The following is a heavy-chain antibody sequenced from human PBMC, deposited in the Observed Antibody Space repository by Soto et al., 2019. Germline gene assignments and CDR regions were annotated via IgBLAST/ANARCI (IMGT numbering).Heavy chain of an antibody. CDR2: VYRSGRT. V-gene: IGHV4-61*03. Sequence: QLQLRESGPGLVKPSETLSLTCSVSGASVNTDSFYWSWIRQPPGRGLEWLGYVYRSGRTNYNPSLKGRGAISLDTSENHVSLTLSSVTPADTAVYYCAREFSETYSPFGVWGQGTLVTVSS. CDR3: AREFSETYSPFGV. CDR1: GASVNTDSFY. D-gene: IGHD2-21*01. J-gene: IGHJ4*02.